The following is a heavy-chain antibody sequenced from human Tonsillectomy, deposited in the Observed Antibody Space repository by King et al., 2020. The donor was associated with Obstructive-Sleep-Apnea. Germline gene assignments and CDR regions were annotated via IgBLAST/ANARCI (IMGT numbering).Heavy chain of an antibody. CDR2: IYYIGST. D-gene: IGHD3-16*02. V-gene: IGHV4-59*08. Sequence: VQLQEAGPGLVKPSETLSLTCTVSGGSISSYYWSWIRQPPWKGLEWMGYIYYIGSTNYNPSLKSRVTISVDTSKNQFSLKLSSVTAADTAVYYCARHGLSGYFDLWGRGTLVTVSS. CDR1: GGSISSYY. J-gene: IGHJ2*01. CDR3: ARHGLSGYFDL.